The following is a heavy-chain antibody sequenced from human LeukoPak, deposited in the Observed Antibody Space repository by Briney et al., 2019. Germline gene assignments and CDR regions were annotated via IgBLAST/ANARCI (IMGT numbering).Heavy chain of an antibody. V-gene: IGHV1-18*01. Sequence: GASVKVSCTASGYTFTSYGISWVRQAPGQGLEWMGWISAYNGNTNYAQKLQGRVTMTTDTSTSTAYMELRSLRSDDTAVYYCARDESYYDILTGYLRSYYFDYWGQGTLVTVSS. J-gene: IGHJ4*02. CDR2: ISAYNGNT. D-gene: IGHD3-9*01. CDR1: GYTFTSYG. CDR3: ARDESYYDILTGYLRSYYFDY.